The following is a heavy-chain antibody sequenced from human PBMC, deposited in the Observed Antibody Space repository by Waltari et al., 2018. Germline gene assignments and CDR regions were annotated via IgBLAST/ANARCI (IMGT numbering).Heavy chain of an antibody. J-gene: IGHJ4*02. CDR1: GFSLSTSGVG. CDR3: AHSRHYYDSSGYYYFDY. D-gene: IGHD3-22*01. CDR2: IYWDDDK. V-gene: IGHV2-5*02. Sequence: QITLKESGPTLVKPTQTLTLTCTFSGFSLSTSGVGVGWIRQPPGTALEWLALIYWDDDKRYSPSLKSRLTITKDTSKNQVVLTMTNMDPVDTATYYCAHSRHYYDSSGYYYFDYWGQGTLVTVSS.